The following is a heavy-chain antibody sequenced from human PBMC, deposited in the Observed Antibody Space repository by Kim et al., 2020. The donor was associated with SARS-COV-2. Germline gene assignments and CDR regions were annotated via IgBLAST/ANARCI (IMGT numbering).Heavy chain of an antibody. J-gene: IGHJ4*02. Sequence: GGSLRLSCVASGFTFTSRSMSWVRQAPGKRPEWVASINHGGNPCYADSVKGRFTISRDITKDTLYLQMNSLGAEDTTRYYCAKDHPSSGWPAFDSWGQGTLVTVSS. CDR3: AKDHPSSGWPAFDS. CDR2: INHGGNP. D-gene: IGHD6-19*01. CDR1: GFTFTSRS. V-gene: IGHV3-23*01.